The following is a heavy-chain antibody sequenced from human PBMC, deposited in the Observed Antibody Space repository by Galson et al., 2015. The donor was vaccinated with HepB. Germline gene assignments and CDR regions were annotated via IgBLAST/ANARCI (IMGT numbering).Heavy chain of an antibody. D-gene: IGHD2-2*01. CDR3: VRENSRDRYRLPGHYYGLDV. CDR2: ISSFSIDT. V-gene: IGHV3-21*01. CDR1: GFSFSAYT. J-gene: IGHJ6*02. Sequence: SLRLSCAASGFSFSAYTMKWVRLAPGKGLEWVSSISSFSIDTQYTDSVKGRFTISRDDAKNSLYLQMNSLRVEDTAVYYCVRENSRDRYRLPGHYYGLDVWGQGTTVTVSS.